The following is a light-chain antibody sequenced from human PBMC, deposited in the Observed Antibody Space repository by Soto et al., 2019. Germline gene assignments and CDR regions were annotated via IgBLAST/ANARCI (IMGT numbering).Light chain of an antibody. CDR3: FSYAGSSTYV. CDR1: SGDIGGYNY. J-gene: IGLJ1*01. CDR2: EVT. Sequence: QSALTQPASVSGSPGQSITISCTGTSGDIGGYNYVSWYQQHPGKAPKLLISEVTNRPSGVSNRFFGSQSGNTASLTISGLQAEDEADYYCFSYAGSSTYVFGTGTKLTVL. V-gene: IGLV2-23*02.